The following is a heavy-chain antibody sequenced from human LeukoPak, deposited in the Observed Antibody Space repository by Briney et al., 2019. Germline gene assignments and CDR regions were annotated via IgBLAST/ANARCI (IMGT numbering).Heavy chain of an antibody. CDR3: AADLGVGS. J-gene: IGHJ4*02. CDR1: GYPLIELT. CDR2: FDPEVGEA. V-gene: IGHV1-24*01. D-gene: IGHD2-15*01. Sequence: GASVKVSCKVSGYPLIELTMHWVRQAPGKGLEWMGGFDPEVGEAVYAQKFQGRMSMTEATSSDTAYLELRSLESDDTATYYCAADLGVGSWGQGTLVTVSS.